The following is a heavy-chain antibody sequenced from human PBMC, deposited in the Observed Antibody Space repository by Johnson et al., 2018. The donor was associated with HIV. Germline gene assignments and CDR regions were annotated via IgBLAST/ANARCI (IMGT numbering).Heavy chain of an antibody. J-gene: IGHJ3*02. Sequence: QVQLVESGGGLVKPGGSLRLSCAASGFTFSDHYMSWIRQAPGKGLEWVSGISWNSGSIDYADSVKGRFTISRDNAKNSLYMQMNSLRAEDTALYYCAKDMMGADYGDFDEAAVDTWGQGTMVTVSS. D-gene: IGHD4-17*01. CDR2: ISWNSGSI. V-gene: IGHV3-11*01. CDR3: AKDMMGADYGDFDEAAVDT. CDR1: GFTFSDHY.